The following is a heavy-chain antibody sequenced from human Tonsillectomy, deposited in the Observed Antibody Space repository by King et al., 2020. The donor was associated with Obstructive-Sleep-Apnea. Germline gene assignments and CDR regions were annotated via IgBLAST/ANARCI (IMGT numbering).Heavy chain of an antibody. CDR3: ARRRNDGTGHHYFDY. Sequence: QLQGSGPGLVKPSETLFLTCSVSGGSISSDSDYWAWIRQPPGKGLEWIVSINYVGNIAYNPSLRSRLTVSVDTSKNQLSLQLSSVTAADTAVYYCARRRNDGTGHHYFDYWGQGTLVTVSS. D-gene: IGHD2-8*02. V-gene: IGHV4-39*01. J-gene: IGHJ4*02. CDR2: INYVGNI. CDR1: GGSISSDSDY.